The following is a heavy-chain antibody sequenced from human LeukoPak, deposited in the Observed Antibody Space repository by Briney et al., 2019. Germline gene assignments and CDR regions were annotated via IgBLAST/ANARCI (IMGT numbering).Heavy chain of an antibody. D-gene: IGHD3-22*01. CDR1: GYTFTGYY. V-gene: IGHV1-2*02. CDR3: ASEYKYDSSGANAFDI. CDR2: ISPNSGGT. J-gene: IGHJ3*02. Sequence: ASVKVSCKASGYTFTGYYMHWVRQAPGQGLEWMGWISPNSGGTKYAQKFQGRVTMTRDTSSSTAYMELSSLRSADTAVYYCASEYKYDSSGANAFDIWGQGTMVTVSS.